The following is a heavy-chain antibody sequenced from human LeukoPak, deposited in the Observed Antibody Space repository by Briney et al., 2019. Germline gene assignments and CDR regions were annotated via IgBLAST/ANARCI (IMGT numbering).Heavy chain of an antibody. D-gene: IGHD3-9*01. Sequence: GGSLRLSCAASGFTVSSNYMSWVRQAPGKGLEWVSVIYSGGSTYYADSVKGRFTISRDNSKNTLYLQMNSLRAEDTAVYYCAKSLRYFDWLLSLGHAFDIWGQGTMVTVSS. CDR2: IYSGGST. CDR1: GFTVSSNY. V-gene: IGHV3-53*01. J-gene: IGHJ3*02. CDR3: AKSLRYFDWLLSLGHAFDI.